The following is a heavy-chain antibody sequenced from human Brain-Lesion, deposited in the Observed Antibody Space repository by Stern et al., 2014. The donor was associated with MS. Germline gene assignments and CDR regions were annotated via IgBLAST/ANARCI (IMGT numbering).Heavy chain of an antibody. D-gene: IGHD2-21*01. Sequence: EVHLVESGGGLVQPGGSLRLSCTASGFTFNTYWMHWVRQAPGKRLVWFSRINTYGNSITYADSVKGRFTISRDNAESTLYMQLNGLRPEDTAVYYCAREHQYSNAFDIWGQGTKVTVSS. CDR1: GFTFNTYW. J-gene: IGHJ3*02. CDR3: AREHQYSNAFDI. CDR2: INTYGNSI. V-gene: IGHV3-74*03.